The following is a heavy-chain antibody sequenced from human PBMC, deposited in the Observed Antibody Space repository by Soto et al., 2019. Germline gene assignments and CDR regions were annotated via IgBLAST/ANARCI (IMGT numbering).Heavy chain of an antibody. CDR1: GGSVSSGSYY. Sequence: SETLSLTCTVSGGSVSSGSYYWSWIRQPPGKGLEWIGYIYYSGSTNYNPSLKSRVTISVDTSKNQFSLKLSSVTAADTAVYYCARGPMVRGVIIFYYYGMDVWGQGTTVTVSS. V-gene: IGHV4-61*01. J-gene: IGHJ6*02. CDR2: IYYSGST. CDR3: ARGPMVRGVIIFYYYGMDV. D-gene: IGHD3-10*01.